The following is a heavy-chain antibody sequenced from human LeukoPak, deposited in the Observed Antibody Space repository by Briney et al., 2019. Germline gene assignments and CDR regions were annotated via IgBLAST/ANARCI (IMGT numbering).Heavy chain of an antibody. V-gene: IGHV4-59*02. CDR1: GGSATSYY. CDR3: ARGYCSDERCPVFPS. D-gene: IGHD2-15*01. J-gene: IGHJ5*02. CDR2: ISNSETT. Sequence: SETLSLTCSVSGGSATSYYWNWVRQTPGKGLEWIGYISNSETTDYGPSFKSRVTMSLDTSKNQFSLKLSSVTAADTGVYYCARGYCSDERCPVFPSWGQGTLVTVSS.